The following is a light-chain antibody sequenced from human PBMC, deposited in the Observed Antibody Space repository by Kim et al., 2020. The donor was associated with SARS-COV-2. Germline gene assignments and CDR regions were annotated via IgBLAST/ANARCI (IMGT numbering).Light chain of an antibody. V-gene: IGLV3-21*04. Sequence: SYELTQPPSVSVAPGKTVRITCGGNNIGSKSVHWYQQKPGQAPVLVIYYDSDRPSGIPERFSGSNSGNTATLTISRLEAGDEADYYCQVWDSSSDLYVFGTGTKVTVL. J-gene: IGLJ1*01. CDR2: YDS. CDR3: QVWDSSSDLYV. CDR1: NIGSKS.